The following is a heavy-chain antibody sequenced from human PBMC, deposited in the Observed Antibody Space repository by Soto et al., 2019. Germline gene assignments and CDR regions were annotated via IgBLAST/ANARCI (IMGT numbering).Heavy chain of an antibody. V-gene: IGHV3-15*07. J-gene: IGHJ4*02. CDR2: IRSKADGGTA. CDR1: GFSFTNAW. Sequence: GGSLRLSCAASGFSFTNAWMNWVRQAPGKGLEWVGRIRSKADGGTADYTPALKGRFTISRDDSKDTLFLQMNSLKTEDTALYYCTTYDFFWGSYRFDYWGQGALVTVSS. CDR3: TTYDFFWGSYRFDY. D-gene: IGHD3-16*02.